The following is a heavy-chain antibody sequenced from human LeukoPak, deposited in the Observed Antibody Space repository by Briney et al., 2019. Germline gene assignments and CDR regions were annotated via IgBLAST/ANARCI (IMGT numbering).Heavy chain of an antibody. J-gene: IGHJ5*02. CDR3: TRGGHDYGGSFDP. Sequence: SETLSLTCAISGASIASGSYHWDWIRQPAGSRPEYIGRISAGGRTNYNPSLKSRLTISMDTSKNHFSLRLSSVTAADTALYYCTRGGHDYGGSFDPWGQGILVTVSS. V-gene: IGHV4-61*02. CDR2: ISAGGRT. D-gene: IGHD4-23*01. CDR1: GASIASGSYH.